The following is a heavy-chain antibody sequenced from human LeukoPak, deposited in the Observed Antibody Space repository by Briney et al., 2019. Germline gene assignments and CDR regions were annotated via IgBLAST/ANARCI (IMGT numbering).Heavy chain of an antibody. D-gene: IGHD2-8*01. Sequence: PSETLSLTCTVSGGSISSGDYYWSWIRQPPGKGLEWIGYIYYSGGTYYNPSLKSRVTISVDTSKNQFSLKLSSVTAADTAVYYCARDLNGYGNFDIWGQGTMVTVSS. CDR3: ARDLNGYGNFDI. J-gene: IGHJ3*02. CDR1: GGSISSGDYY. V-gene: IGHV4-30-4*08. CDR2: IYYSGGT.